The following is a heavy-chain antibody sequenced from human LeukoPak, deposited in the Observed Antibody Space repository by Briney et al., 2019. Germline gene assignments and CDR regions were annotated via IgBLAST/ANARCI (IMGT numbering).Heavy chain of an antibody. D-gene: IGHD5-24*01. J-gene: IGHJ4*02. CDR3: AKMATITLWGSPKDY. Sequence: GGSLRLSCAASGFTFSSYAMSWVRQAPGKGLEWVSAISGSGGSTYYADSVKGRFTISRDNSKNTLYLQMNSLRAEDTVVYYCAKMATITLWGSPKDYWGQGTLVTVSS. CDR2: ISGSGGST. CDR1: GFTFSSYA. V-gene: IGHV3-23*01.